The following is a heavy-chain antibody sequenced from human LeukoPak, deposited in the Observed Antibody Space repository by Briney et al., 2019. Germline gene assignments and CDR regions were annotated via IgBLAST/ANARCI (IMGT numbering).Heavy chain of an antibody. CDR3: ARDTPIIAARFSYYYYMDV. D-gene: IGHD6-6*01. CDR2: IYHSGST. Sequence: SETLSLACTVSGYSISSGYYWGWIRQPPGQGLEWIGSIYHSGSTYYNPSLKSRVTISVDTSKNQFSLKLSSVTAADTAVYYCARDTPIIAARFSYYYYMDVWGKGTTVTVSS. J-gene: IGHJ6*03. CDR1: GYSISSGYY. V-gene: IGHV4-38-2*02.